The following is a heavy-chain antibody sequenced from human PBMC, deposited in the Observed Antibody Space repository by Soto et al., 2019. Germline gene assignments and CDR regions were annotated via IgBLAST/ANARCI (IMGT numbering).Heavy chain of an antibody. Sequence: SETLSLTCAVYGGSFSGYYWSWIRQPPGKGLEWIGEINHSGSTNYNPSLKSRVTISVDTSKNQFSLKLSSVTAADTAVYYCARGHQSGGWFDTWGQGTLVTVSS. D-gene: IGHD3-16*01. V-gene: IGHV4-34*01. J-gene: IGHJ5*02. CDR1: GGSFSGYY. CDR3: ARGHQSGGWFDT. CDR2: INHSGST.